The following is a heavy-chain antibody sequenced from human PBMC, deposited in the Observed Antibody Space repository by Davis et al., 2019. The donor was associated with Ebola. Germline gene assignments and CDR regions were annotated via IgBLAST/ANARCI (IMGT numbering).Heavy chain of an antibody. CDR1: GFTFSSYA. V-gene: IGHV3-23*01. CDR2: ISGSGVST. J-gene: IGHJ3*02. D-gene: IGHD1-1*01. CDR3: AKDSRWTGTRGNAFDI. Sequence: PGGSLRLSCAASGFTFSSYAMSWVRQAPGKGLEWVSSISGSGVSTYYADSVKGRFTISRDNSKNTVYLQMNSLRAEDTAVYYCAKDSRWTGTRGNAFDIWGQGTMVTVSS.